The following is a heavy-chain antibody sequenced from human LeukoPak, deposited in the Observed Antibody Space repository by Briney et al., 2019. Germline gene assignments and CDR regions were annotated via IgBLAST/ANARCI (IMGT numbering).Heavy chain of an antibody. D-gene: IGHD4-17*01. J-gene: IGHJ4*02. CDR2: ISSSSSYI. CDR1: GFTFSSYS. CDR3: ARGVGTVTTSFFDY. V-gene: IGHV3-21*01. Sequence: GGSLRLSCAASGFTFSSYSMNWVRQAPGKGLEWVSSISSSSSYIYYADSVKGRFTISRDNAKNSLYLQMNSLRAEDTAVYYCARGVGTVTTSFFDYWGQGTLVTVSS.